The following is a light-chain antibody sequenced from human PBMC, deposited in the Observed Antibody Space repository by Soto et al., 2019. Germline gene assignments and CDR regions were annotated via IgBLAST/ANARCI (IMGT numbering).Light chain of an antibody. Sequence: QSVLTQPPSVSGAPGQRVTISCPGSSSKIGANYDVHWYQQLPGTAPNLLIYGNTNRPSGVPDRFSGSKSGTSASLAITGLQAEDEADYYCQSYDSSLSVVFGGGTKLTVL. CDR2: GNT. CDR3: QSYDSSLSVV. J-gene: IGLJ2*01. V-gene: IGLV1-40*01. CDR1: SSKIGANYD.